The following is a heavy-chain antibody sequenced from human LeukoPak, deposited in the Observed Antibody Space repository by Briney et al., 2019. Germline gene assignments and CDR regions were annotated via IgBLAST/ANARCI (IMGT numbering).Heavy chain of an antibody. Sequence: SETLSLTCTVSGGSISSGDYYWSWIRQPPGKGLEWIGYIYYSGSTYYNPSLKSRVTISVDTSKNQFSLKLSSVTAADTAVYYCASSSGWTAXYFDYWGQGTLVTVSS. D-gene: IGHD6-19*01. CDR2: IYYSGST. CDR1: GGSISSGDYY. V-gene: IGHV4-30-4*01. J-gene: IGHJ4*02. CDR3: ASSSGWTAXYFDY.